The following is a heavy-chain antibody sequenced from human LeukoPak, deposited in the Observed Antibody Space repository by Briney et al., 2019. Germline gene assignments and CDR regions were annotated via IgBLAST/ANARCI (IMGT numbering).Heavy chain of an antibody. D-gene: IGHD3-10*01. V-gene: IGHV1-18*01. CDR1: GYGFSTYG. Sequence: ASVTVSCKASGYGFSTYGITWVRQAPGQGLEWMGWISAYGVSTDYAQKFQDRVTMTADTSTNTAYMELRSLRPDDTAVYYCARANLWIGEHWFDPWGQGTLVTVSS. CDR3: ARANLWIGEHWFDP. CDR2: ISAYGVST. J-gene: IGHJ5*02.